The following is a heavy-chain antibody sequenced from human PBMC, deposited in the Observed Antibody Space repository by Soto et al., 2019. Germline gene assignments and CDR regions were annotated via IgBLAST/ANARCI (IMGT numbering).Heavy chain of an antibody. Sequence: ASVKASCKASGYTFTSYDINWVRQAAGQGLEWMGWMNPTSGNTGYAQKFQGRVTMTRNTSISTAYMELSSLRSEDTAVYYCARGQDYYDSFYYVYWGQGTLVTVSS. V-gene: IGHV1-8*01. CDR1: GYTFTSYD. D-gene: IGHD3-22*01. J-gene: IGHJ4*02. CDR2: MNPTSGNT. CDR3: ARGQDYYDSFYYVY.